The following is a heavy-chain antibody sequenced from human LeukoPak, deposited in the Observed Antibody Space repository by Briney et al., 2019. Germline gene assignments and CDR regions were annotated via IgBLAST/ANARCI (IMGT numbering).Heavy chain of an antibody. CDR2: INPGGSSI. CDR1: GFTFSSYW. D-gene: IGHD1-14*01. CDR3: ARSNQADDY. V-gene: IGHV3-74*01. Sequence: GGSLRLSCGASGFTFSSYWMHWVRHVRGRGLVWVARINPGGSSITYADSVKGRFTISRDNAKNTLYLQMDSLRAEDTGVYYCARSNQADDYWGQGTLVTVSS. J-gene: IGHJ4*02.